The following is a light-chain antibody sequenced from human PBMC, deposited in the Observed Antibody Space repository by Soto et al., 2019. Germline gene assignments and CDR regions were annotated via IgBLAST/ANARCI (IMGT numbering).Light chain of an antibody. CDR1: QSVNSY. CDR3: QQRSNWPT. Sequence: EIVLTQSPATLSLSRGERATLSCRASQSVNSYLAWYQQKPGQAPRLLIYDASNRATGIPARFSGSGSGTDFTLTISSLEPEDFAVYYCQQRSNWPTFGQGTTVDIK. CDR2: DAS. J-gene: IGKJ2*01. V-gene: IGKV3-11*01.